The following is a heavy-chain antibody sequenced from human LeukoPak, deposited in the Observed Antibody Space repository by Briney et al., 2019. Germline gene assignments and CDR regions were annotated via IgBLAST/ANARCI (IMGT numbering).Heavy chain of an antibody. J-gene: IGHJ4*02. CDR3: ARDPAILYGDYDQYYFDY. CDR2: ISYDGSNK. D-gene: IGHD4-17*01. Sequence: GSLRLSCAASGFPFSSYAMHWVRQAPGKGLEWVAVISYDGSNKYYADSVKGRFTISRDNSKNTLYLQMNSLRAEDTAVYYCARDPAILYGDYDQYYFDYWGQGTLVTVSS. CDR1: GFPFSSYA. V-gene: IGHV3-30-3*01.